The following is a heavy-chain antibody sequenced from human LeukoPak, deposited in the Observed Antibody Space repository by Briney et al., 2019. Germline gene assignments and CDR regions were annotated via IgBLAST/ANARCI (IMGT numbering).Heavy chain of an antibody. CDR1: GFTFSDYY. CDR2: ISSSGSTI. Sequence: GGSLRLSCAASGFTFSDYYMSWIRQAPGKGLEWVSYISSSGSTIYYADSVKGRFTISRDNAKNSLYLQMNSLRPEDTAVYYCATQNSGTYSYYFDYWGQGTLVTVSS. J-gene: IGHJ4*02. V-gene: IGHV3-11*04. CDR3: ATQNSGTYSYYFDY. D-gene: IGHD3-10*01.